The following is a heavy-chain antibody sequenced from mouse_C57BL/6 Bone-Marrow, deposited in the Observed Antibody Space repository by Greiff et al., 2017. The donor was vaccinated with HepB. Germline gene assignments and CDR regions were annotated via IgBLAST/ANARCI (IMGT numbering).Heavy chain of an antibody. CDR1: GYTFTGYW. CDR2: ILPGSGST. CDR3: AREGGYGSSYDAMDY. D-gene: IGHD1-1*01. J-gene: IGHJ4*01. Sequence: QVQLQQSGAELMKPGASVKLSCKATGYTFTGYWIEWVKQRPGHGLEWIGEILPGSGSTNYNEKFKGKDTFNADTSYNTAYMQLNSLTTEDAAIYYCAREGGYGSSYDAMDYWGQGTSVTVSS. V-gene: IGHV1-9*01.